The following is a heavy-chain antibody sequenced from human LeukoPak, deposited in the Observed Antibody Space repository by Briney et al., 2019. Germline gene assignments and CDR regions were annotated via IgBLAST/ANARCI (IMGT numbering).Heavy chain of an antibody. Sequence: GGSLRLSCAASGFTFSTYWMSWVRQAPGKGLEWVANINQDGSQKYYVDSVKGRFTISRDNAKSSLYLHVNSLRAEDTAVYYCLRTDSSGSRANWGQGTLVTVSS. CDR3: LRTDSSGSRAN. J-gene: IGHJ4*02. CDR1: GFTFSTYW. V-gene: IGHV3-7*01. CDR2: INQDGSQK. D-gene: IGHD3-22*01.